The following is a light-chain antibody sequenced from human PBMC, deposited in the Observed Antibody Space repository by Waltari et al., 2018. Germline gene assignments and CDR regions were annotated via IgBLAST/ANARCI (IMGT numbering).Light chain of an antibody. CDR2: VNSDGRH. Sequence: LVLTQSPSASASLGASVNPTCTLSSGHRSNIIAWHQPQPEQGPRYLMKVNSDGRHTKGDEIPVRFSGSSSGGELYITISRVQSEDEADYYCQTGGHGTWVFGGGTKLTVL. V-gene: IGLV4-69*01. CDR3: QTGGHGTWV. J-gene: IGLJ3*02. CDR1: SGHRSNI.